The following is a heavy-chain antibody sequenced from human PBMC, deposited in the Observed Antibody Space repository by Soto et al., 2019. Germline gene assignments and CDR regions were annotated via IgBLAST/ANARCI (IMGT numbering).Heavy chain of an antibody. Sequence: PSETLSLTCAVYGGSFSGYSWTWIRQPPGTGLEWIGEINHTGSTNYNPSLKSRVTISVDTSKNQFSLKLTSVTAADTAVYYCACDKITGLFDYWGQGTLVTVSS. CDR1: GGSFSGYS. CDR3: ACDKITGLFDY. V-gene: IGHV4-34*01. J-gene: IGHJ4*02. D-gene: IGHD2-8*02. CDR2: INHTGST.